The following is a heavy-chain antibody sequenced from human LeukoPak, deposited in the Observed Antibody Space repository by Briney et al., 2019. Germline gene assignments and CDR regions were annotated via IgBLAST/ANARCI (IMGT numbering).Heavy chain of an antibody. CDR3: AKAGYGGDY. D-gene: IGHD4-23*01. J-gene: IGHJ4*02. CDR1: GFTFRHYA. Sequence: GGSLRLSCVASGFTFRHYAMSWVRQAPGKGLESVSSISGSDVSTYYAESVKGRFTISRDNSKNTLYLQMNSLRAEDTAVYYCAKAGYGGDYWGQGTLVTVSS. V-gene: IGHV3-23*01. CDR2: ISGSDVST.